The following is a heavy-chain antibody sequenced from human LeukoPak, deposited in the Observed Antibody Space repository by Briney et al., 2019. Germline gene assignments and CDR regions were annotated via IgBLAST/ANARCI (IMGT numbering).Heavy chain of an antibody. CDR1: GFTFSSYW. V-gene: IGHV3-7*01. Sequence: PGGSLRLSCAASGFTFSSYWMSWVRQAPGKGLEWVANIKQDGSEKYYVDSVKGRFTISRGNAKNSPYLQMNSLRAEDTAVYYCARHTSENAHAFDIWGQGTMVTVSS. J-gene: IGHJ3*02. CDR3: ARHTSENAHAFDI. D-gene: IGHD1-1*01. CDR2: IKQDGSEK.